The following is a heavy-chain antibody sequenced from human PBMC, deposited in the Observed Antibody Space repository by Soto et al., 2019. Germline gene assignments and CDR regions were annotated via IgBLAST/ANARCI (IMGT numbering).Heavy chain of an antibody. CDR3: AKGRRPPSFDSSGWSDFDY. Sequence: GGSLRLSCAASGFTFSSYAMSWVRQAPGKGLEWVSAISGSGGSTYYADSVKGRFTISRDNSKNTLYLQMNSLRAEDTAVYYCAKGRRPPSFDSSGWSDFDYWGQGTLVTVSS. J-gene: IGHJ4*02. CDR2: ISGSGGST. V-gene: IGHV3-23*01. CDR1: GFTFSSYA. D-gene: IGHD6-19*01.